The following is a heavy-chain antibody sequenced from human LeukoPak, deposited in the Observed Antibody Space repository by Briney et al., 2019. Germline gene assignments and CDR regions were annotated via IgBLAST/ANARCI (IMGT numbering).Heavy chain of an antibody. CDR2: ISAYNGNT. D-gene: IGHD6-6*01. Sequence: ASVKVSCKASGYTFTSYGISWVRQAPGQGLEWMGWISAYNGNTNYAQKLQGRVTITTDTSTSTAYMELRSLRSDDTAVYYCARGGYSSSSYHIFDYWGQGTLVTASS. CDR3: ARGGYSSSSYHIFDY. J-gene: IGHJ4*02. V-gene: IGHV1-18*01. CDR1: GYTFTSYG.